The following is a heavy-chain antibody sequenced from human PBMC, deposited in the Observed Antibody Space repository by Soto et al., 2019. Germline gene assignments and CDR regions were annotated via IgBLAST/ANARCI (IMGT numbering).Heavy chain of an antibody. D-gene: IGHD4-17*01. Sequence: QVQLVESGGGVVQPGRSLRLSCAASGFTFSSYGMHWVRQAPGKGLEWVAVIWYDGSNKDYEDSVKGRFNISRDNSKNTLYLQMNSLRAEDTAVDYCARGYGDTDVNFDYWGQGTLVTVSS. V-gene: IGHV3-33*01. CDR1: GFTFSSYG. J-gene: IGHJ4*02. CDR3: ARGYGDTDVNFDY. CDR2: IWYDGSNK.